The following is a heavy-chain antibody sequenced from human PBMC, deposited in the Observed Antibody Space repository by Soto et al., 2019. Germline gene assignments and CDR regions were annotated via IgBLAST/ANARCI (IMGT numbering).Heavy chain of an antibody. Sequence: ASVKVSCKASGGTFSSYTISWVRQAPGQGLEWMGRISPYLGITNYAQKFQGRVTMTTDTSTSTAYMELRSLRSDDTAVYYCARRKPDYYYYYMDVWGKGTTVTVSS. J-gene: IGHJ6*03. CDR3: ARRKPDYYYYYMDV. V-gene: IGHV1-18*01. CDR1: GGTFSSYT. CDR2: ISPYLGIT.